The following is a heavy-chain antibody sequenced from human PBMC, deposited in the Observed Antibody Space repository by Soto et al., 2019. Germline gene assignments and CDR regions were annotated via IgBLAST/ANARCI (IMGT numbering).Heavy chain of an antibody. CDR2: IYTAGGT. CDR3: ARDTSGPLNL. D-gene: IGHD6-19*01. CDR1: GFSVINN. J-gene: IGHJ5*02. V-gene: IGHV3-53*01. Sequence: WGSLRLSCGVSGFSVINNMNLVLQAPGYGLERVSVIYTAGGTFYADSVKSRFTITIHNSKNTLYLQKNNLRADGTAVYYCARDTSGPLNLWGQGSLVTVSS.